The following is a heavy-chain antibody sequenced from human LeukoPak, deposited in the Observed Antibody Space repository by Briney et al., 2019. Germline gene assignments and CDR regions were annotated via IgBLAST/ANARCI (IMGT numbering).Heavy chain of an antibody. CDR3: AREYSSGSNIDY. Sequence: ASVKVSXKASGYTLITYGISWVRQAPGQGLEWMGWINAYNGNTNYAQKLQGRVTMTTDTSTSTAYMELRSLTSDDTAVYYCAREYSSGSNIDYWGQGTLVTVSS. V-gene: IGHV1-18*01. CDR1: GYTLITYG. CDR2: INAYNGNT. J-gene: IGHJ4*02. D-gene: IGHD6-19*01.